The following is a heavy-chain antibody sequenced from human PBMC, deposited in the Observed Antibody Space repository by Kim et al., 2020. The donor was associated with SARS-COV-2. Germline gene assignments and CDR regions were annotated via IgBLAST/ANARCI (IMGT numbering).Heavy chain of an antibody. V-gene: IGHV4-39*01. Sequence: SETLSLTCTVSGGSISSSSYYWGWIRQPPGKGLEWIGSIYYSGSPYYNPSLKSRVTISVDTSKNQFSLKLSSVTAADTAVYYCARHSLRFLEWANWFDPWGQGSLVTVSS. CDR3: ARHSLRFLEWANWFDP. J-gene: IGHJ5*02. CDR1: GGSISSSSYY. D-gene: IGHD3-3*01. CDR2: IYYSGSP.